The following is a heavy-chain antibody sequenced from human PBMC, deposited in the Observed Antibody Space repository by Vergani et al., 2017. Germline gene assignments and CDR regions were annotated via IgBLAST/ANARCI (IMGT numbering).Heavy chain of an antibody. J-gene: IGHJ6*02. V-gene: IGHV4-30-4*08. CDR3: ARDRGYSSSGRVTPHNFYYGMDV. CDR2: IYYSGST. CDR1: GGSMSGYY. Sequence: QVRLQESGPGLVKPSETLSLTCSVSGGSMSGYYWSWIRQPPGKGLEWSGYIYYSGSTYYNPSLNSRVTISVDTSKNQFSLKLSSVTAADTAVYYCARDRGYSSSGRVTPHNFYYGMDVWGQXP. D-gene: IGHD6-13*01.